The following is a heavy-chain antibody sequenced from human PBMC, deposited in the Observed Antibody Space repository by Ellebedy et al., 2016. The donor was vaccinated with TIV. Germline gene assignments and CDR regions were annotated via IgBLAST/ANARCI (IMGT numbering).Heavy chain of an antibody. Sequence: GESLKISCAASGFTFSSYSMNWVRQAPGKGLEWVSSISDRSTYIYYAASVKGRFTISRDNAKNSLYLQMNSLRDEDTAVYYCARDENYVAEVIDYWGQGTLVTVSS. CDR3: ARDENYVAEVIDY. CDR2: ISDRSTYI. V-gene: IGHV3-21*01. J-gene: IGHJ4*02. D-gene: IGHD1-7*01. CDR1: GFTFSSYS.